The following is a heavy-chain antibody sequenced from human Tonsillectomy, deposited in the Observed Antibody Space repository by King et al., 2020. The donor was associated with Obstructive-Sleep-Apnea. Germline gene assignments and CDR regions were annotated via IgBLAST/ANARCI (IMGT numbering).Heavy chain of an antibody. V-gene: IGHV3-30*04. D-gene: IGHD4-11*01. J-gene: IGHJ6*02. CDR1: GFTLSNYT. CDR3: ETGRFTLSSDNSQNTLSLQMNSLRAEDTALYYCARENYNDYPLVYGMDV. Sequence: VQLVESGGGVVQPGGSLKLSCAASGFTLSNYTMYWVRQPPVKGPECLSLIYYAGGCKCYADSVKGRFTNTRDNSHNTFVRQSNSLRAEINTEYYFETGRFTLSSDNSQNTLSLQMNSLRAEDTALYYCARENYNDYPLVYGMDVWGQGTTVTVSS. CDR2: IYYAGGCK.